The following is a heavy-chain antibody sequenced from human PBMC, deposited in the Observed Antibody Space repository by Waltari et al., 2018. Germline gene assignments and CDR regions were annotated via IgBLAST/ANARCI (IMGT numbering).Heavy chain of an antibody. CDR1: GFTVSSTY. J-gene: IGHJ4*02. Sequence: EVQLVESGGGLIQAGGSLRLSCAASGFTVSSTYMAWVRQAPGKGLESVAISYCHGTTSYADSVKGRFTISRYNSKNTLFLQMSSVRVDDTAMYYCTTRVAISGVPGMPDYWGQGTLVTVSS. V-gene: IGHV3-53*01. D-gene: IGHD2-15*01. CDR2: SYCHGTT. CDR3: TTRVAISGVPGMPDY.